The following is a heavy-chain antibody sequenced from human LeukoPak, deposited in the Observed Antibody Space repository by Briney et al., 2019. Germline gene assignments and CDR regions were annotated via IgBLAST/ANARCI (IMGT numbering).Heavy chain of an antibody. CDR2: ISSSSSTI. D-gene: IGHD3-9*01. CDR1: GFTFSGYS. CDR3: ARDGIGYSHYDILTGYYRRDFLYYFDY. J-gene: IGHJ4*02. Sequence: GGSLRLSCAASGFTFSGYSMNWVRQAPGKGLEWVSYISSSSSTIYYADSVKGRFTISRDNSKNTLYLQMNSLRAEDTAVYYCARDGIGYSHYDILTGYYRRDFLYYFDYWGQGTLVTVSS. V-gene: IGHV3-48*01.